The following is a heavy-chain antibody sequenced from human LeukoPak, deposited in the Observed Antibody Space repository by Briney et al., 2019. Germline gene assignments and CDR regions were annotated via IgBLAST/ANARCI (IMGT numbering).Heavy chain of an antibody. CDR1: GFTFSSYA. J-gene: IGHJ4*02. Sequence: TGGSLRLSCAASGFTFSSYAMHWVRQAPGKGLEWVAVISYDGSNKYYADSVKGRFTISRDNSKNTLYPQMNSLRAEDTAVYYCARERNSYGPGIISNEKGADYWGQGTLVTVSS. CDR3: ARERNSYGPGIISNEKGADY. CDR2: ISYDGSNK. D-gene: IGHD5-18*01. V-gene: IGHV3-30-3*01.